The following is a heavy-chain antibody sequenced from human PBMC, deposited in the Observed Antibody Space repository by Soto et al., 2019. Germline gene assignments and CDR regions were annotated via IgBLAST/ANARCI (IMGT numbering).Heavy chain of an antibody. J-gene: IGHJ4*02. Sequence: GASVKVSCKASGGTFSSYATSWVRQAPGQGLEWMGGIIPIFGTANYAQKFQGRVTITADESTSTAYMELSSLRSEDTAVYYCARVGCSGGSCYPVSFDYWGQGTLVTVSS. CDR1: GGTFSSYA. CDR3: ARVGCSGGSCYPVSFDY. V-gene: IGHV1-69*13. CDR2: IIPIFGTA. D-gene: IGHD2-15*01.